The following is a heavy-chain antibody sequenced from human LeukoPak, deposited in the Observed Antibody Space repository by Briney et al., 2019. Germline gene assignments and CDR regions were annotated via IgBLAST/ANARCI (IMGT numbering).Heavy chain of an antibody. Sequence: GGSLRLSCEASGFTFSSYSMNWVRQAPGKGLEWISYISTSTTTIYYANSVKGRFTISRDNAKNTLYLQMNSLRAEDTAVYYCAKEVVAAAGTGFDYWGQGTLVTVSS. V-gene: IGHV3-48*01. J-gene: IGHJ4*02. CDR1: GFTFSSYS. CDR2: ISTSTTTI. D-gene: IGHD6-13*01. CDR3: AKEVVAAAGTGFDY.